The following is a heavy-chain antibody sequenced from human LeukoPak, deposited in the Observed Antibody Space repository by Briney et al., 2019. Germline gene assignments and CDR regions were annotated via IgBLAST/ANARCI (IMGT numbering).Heavy chain of an antibody. J-gene: IGHJ5*02. Sequence: QPGGSLRLSCGASGFTFSDYEMTWVRQAPGKGLEWISYISSSGSITSHADSVKGRFTISRDNAKNSLYLQMNSLRAEDTAVYYCARDSLRYSYGYTWGQGTLVTVSS. D-gene: IGHD5-18*01. CDR2: ISSSGSIT. CDR1: GFTFSDYE. CDR3: ARDSLRYSYGYT. V-gene: IGHV3-48*03.